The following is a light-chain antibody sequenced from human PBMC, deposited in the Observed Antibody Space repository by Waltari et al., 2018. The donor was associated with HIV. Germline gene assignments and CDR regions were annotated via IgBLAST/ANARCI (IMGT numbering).Light chain of an antibody. Sequence: SYESTQPPSLSVSPGQTPGITCSGAVLSRQYCYWYRQKPGQAPPMVMSKYTESASGIPGRFSGSKSGTTVTLTIGGVQAEDEADYYCQSGDNSGPHVVFGGGTTLTVL. CDR1: VLSRQY. V-gene: IGLV3-25*03. CDR2: KYT. CDR3: QSGDNSGPHVV. J-gene: IGLJ2*01.